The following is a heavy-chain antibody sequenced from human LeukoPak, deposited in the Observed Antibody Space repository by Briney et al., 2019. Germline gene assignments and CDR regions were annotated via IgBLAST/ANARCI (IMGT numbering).Heavy chain of an antibody. J-gene: IGHJ4*02. D-gene: IGHD3-22*01. Sequence: GRSLRLSFEASGLTFHHYAMHWVRLPPGKGLEWVSGLTWNSNIIGYADSVKGRFTISRDNAKNSLYLHMTSLRLEDTALYYCAKGYGDSSRSHYDFWGRGTLVSVSS. CDR3: AKGYGDSSRSHYDF. CDR2: LTWNSNII. V-gene: IGHV3-9*01. CDR1: GLTFHHYA.